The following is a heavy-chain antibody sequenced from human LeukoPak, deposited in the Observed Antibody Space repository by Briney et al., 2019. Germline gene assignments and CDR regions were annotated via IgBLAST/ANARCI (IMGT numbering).Heavy chain of an antibody. D-gene: IGHD5-18*01. CDR3: VSPRGFSYGYFDY. Sequence: PSETLSLTCTVSGGSISSSSAYWGWIRQPPGKGLKWIGSIYYSKNTYYNPSLKSRVTISADTSKNQFSLTLGSVSATDTAVYYCVSPRGFSYGYFDYWGQGTLVTASS. J-gene: IGHJ4*02. V-gene: IGHV4-39*01. CDR2: IYYSKNT. CDR1: GGSISSSSAY.